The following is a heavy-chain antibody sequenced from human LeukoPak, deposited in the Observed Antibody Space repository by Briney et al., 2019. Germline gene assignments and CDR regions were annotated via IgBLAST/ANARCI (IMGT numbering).Heavy chain of an antibody. V-gene: IGHV3-15*01. J-gene: IGHJ6*03. CDR2: IKSKTDGGTT. CDR1: GFTFSNAW. Sequence: GGSLRLSCAASGFTFSNAWMSWVRQAPGKGLEWVGRIKSKTDGGTTDYAAPVKGRFTISRDDSKNTLYLQMNSLKTEDTAVYYCTTDKLPSHYYYYMDVWGKGTTVTVSS. CDR3: TTDKLPSHYYYYMDV.